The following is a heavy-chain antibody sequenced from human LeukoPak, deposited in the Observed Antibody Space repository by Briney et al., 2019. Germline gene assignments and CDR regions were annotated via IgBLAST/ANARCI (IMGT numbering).Heavy chain of an antibody. D-gene: IGHD3-3*01. CDR3: AKDQAIFGVVLS. CDR2: ISGSGGST. V-gene: IGHV3-23*01. Sequence: PGGSLRLSCAASGFTFSSYAMSWVRQAPGKGLEWVSAISGSGGSTYYADSVKGRFTISRDNSKNTLYLHMNSLRAEDTAVYYCAKDQAIFGVVLSWGQGTLVTVSS. CDR1: GFTFSSYA. J-gene: IGHJ5*02.